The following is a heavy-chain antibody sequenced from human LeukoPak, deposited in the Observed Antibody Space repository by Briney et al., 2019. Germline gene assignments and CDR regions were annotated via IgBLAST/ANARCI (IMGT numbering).Heavy chain of an antibody. CDR1: GFTFSSYS. CDR3: ARVVLYYDFWSGTDY. CDR2: ISSSSSTI. J-gene: IGHJ4*02. Sequence: SGGSLRLSCAASGFTFSSYSMNWVRQAPGKGLEWASYISSSSSTIYYADSVKGRFTISRDNAKNSLYLQMNSLRAEDTAVYYCARVVLYYDFWSGTDYWGQRTLVTVSS. V-gene: IGHV3-48*01. D-gene: IGHD3-3*01.